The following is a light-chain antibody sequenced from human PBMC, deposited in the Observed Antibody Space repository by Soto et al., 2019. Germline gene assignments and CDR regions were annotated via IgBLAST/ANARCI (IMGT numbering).Light chain of an antibody. CDR3: QNAASDPIT. Sequence: DIQMTQSPSSLSASVGSRVSITCRASQGINNYLAWYQQKPGKVPKVLIYAASTLQPGVPSRFSGSGSGTDFTLTINRLQQDDIATYYWQNAASDPITFGQGTRIEI. CDR1: QGINNY. CDR2: AAS. J-gene: IGKJ5*01. V-gene: IGKV1-27*01.